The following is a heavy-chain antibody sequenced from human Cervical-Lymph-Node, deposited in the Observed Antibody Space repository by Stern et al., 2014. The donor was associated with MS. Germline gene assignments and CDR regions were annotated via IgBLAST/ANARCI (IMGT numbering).Heavy chain of an antibody. V-gene: IGHV4-4*07. CDR3: ARDGSWSPLDY. D-gene: IGHD6-13*01. CDR1: RGSISTYY. CDR2: VSTTGNT. Sequence: QVQLQASGPRQVKTAETLSLTCSVSRGSISTYYWTWIRQPAGKGLEWIGRVSTTGNTGYNPSLKNRVTMSVDPSKNQSSLQLNSVTAADTAMYFCARDGSWSPLDYWGQGILVTVSS. J-gene: IGHJ4*02.